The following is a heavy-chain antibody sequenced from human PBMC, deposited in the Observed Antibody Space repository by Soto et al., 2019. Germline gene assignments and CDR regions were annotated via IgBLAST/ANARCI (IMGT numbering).Heavy chain of an antibody. CDR1: GFTFSDFW. J-gene: IGHJ4*02. Sequence: GGSLRLSCAASGFTFSDFWMNWVRQAPEKGLEWVAYISSDGRETNHVASVKGRFTISRDNAKNTLYLQMNSLRAEATAVYYCARWPRLLDSWGQGTLVTVSS. CDR2: ISSDGRET. CDR3: ARWPRLLDS. D-gene: IGHD6-6*01. V-gene: IGHV3-7*01.